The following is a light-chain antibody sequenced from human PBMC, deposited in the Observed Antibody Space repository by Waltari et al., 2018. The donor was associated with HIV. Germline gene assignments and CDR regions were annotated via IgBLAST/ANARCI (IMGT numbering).Light chain of an antibody. CDR1: SSNIGAGYD. V-gene: IGLV1-40*01. Sequence: QSVLTQPPSVSGAPGQRVTISCTGSSSNIGAGYDVHWYQQLPGTAPKVLIYGNTNRPAWVPDRFSGSKSGTSASLAITGLQAEDEADYYCQSYDSSLSGFVVFGGGTKVTVL. CDR2: GNT. CDR3: QSYDSSLSGFVV. J-gene: IGLJ2*01.